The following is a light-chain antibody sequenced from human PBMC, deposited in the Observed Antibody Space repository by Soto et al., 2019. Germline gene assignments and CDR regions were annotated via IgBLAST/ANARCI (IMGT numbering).Light chain of an antibody. CDR2: AAS. J-gene: IGKJ2*02. V-gene: IGKV3-11*01. CDR1: QNVGNN. Sequence: VLTQSPATLSLSPGESATLSCRASQNVGNNLAWYQQKSGQAPRLLIYAASVRATGVPARFSGGMSGTDFTLTISSLEPEDFATYFCQQRSRWPRGTFGRGTKVEMK. CDR3: QQRSRWPRGT.